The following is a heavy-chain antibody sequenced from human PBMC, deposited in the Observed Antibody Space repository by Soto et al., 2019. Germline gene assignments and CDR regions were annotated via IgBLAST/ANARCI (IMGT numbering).Heavy chain of an antibody. CDR3: TRGHGDFAGDFDY. J-gene: IGHJ4*02. CDR2: ISASNGNR. D-gene: IGHD4-17*01. CDR1: GYPFNKYS. Sequence: QGQLVQSGAEVKWPGASVKVSCKASGYPFNKYSISWVRQAPGQGLEWMGWISASNGNRNYAQKFQGRVTLGTDTSTSTAYMELRNLRSDETAVYYCTRGHGDFAGDFDYWGQGTLVTVSS. V-gene: IGHV1-18*04.